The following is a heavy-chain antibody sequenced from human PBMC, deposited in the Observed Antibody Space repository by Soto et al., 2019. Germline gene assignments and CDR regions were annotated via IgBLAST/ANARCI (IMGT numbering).Heavy chain of an antibody. Sequence: GGSLRLSCVASGFTFSDYALSWVRQAPGKGLEWVSAISGSGGSTYYADSVKGRFTISRDNSKNTLYLQMNSLRAEDTAVYYCAKETNYDFWSGDPFDYWGQGTLVTVSS. CDR2: ISGSGGST. V-gene: IGHV3-23*01. J-gene: IGHJ4*02. CDR1: GFTFSDYA. CDR3: AKETNYDFWSGDPFDY. D-gene: IGHD3-3*01.